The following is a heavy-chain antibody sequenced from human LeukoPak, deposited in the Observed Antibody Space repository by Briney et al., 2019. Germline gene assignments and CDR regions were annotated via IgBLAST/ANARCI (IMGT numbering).Heavy chain of an antibody. V-gene: IGHV1-2*04. CDR3: ARTTEAHSWRTRYYDYYMDV. Sequence: ASVKVSCKASGYTFTGYYMHWVRQAPGQGLEWMGWINPNSGGTNYAQKFQGWVTMTGDTSITTVYMELTSLKSDDTAVYYCARTTEAHSWRTRYYDYYMDVWGKGTTVTVSS. D-gene: IGHD6-13*01. CDR1: GYTFTGYY. J-gene: IGHJ6*03. CDR2: INPNSGGT.